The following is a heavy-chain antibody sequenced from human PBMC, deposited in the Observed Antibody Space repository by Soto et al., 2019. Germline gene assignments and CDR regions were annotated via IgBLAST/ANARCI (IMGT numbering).Heavy chain of an antibody. D-gene: IGHD6-6*01. J-gene: IGHJ4*02. Sequence: SETLSLTCAVSGGSISRGGHSWSWIRQPPGQVLEWIGYMFHSGSTTYNPSLKSRVTISVDRSKNQFSLKLSSVTAADTAIYYCGRHNLEGMGASIAAPIDSWGLGTLVTVSS. V-gene: IGHV4-30-2*01. CDR1: GGSISRGGHS. CDR3: GRHNLEGMGASIAAPIDS. CDR2: MFHSGST.